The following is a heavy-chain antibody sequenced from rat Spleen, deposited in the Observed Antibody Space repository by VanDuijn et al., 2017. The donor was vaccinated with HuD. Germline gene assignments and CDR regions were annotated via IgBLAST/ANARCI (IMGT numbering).Heavy chain of an antibody. J-gene: IGHJ2*01. V-gene: IGHV5-20*01. Sequence: EVQLVESGGGLVQPGRSLKLSCAASGFTLSDYYMAWVRQVPTKGLEWVATITNTGGSTYYPDSVKGRFTVSRDNVKSTLYLQMNSLRSEDTATYYCTREGTIAALAYWGQGVMVTVSS. CDR3: TREGTIAALAY. CDR2: ITNTGGST. CDR1: GFTLSDYY. D-gene: IGHD1-2*01.